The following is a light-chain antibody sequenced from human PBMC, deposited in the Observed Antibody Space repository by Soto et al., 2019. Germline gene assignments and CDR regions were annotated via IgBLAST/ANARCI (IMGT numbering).Light chain of an antibody. Sequence: IQMTQSPSSLSASVGERVTITCRASQRIRTDLNWYQQKAGAAPKLLIYSASTLQSGVPSRFSGSGFGTDYTLTISSLQPADFAVYYCQQTFRTPHTFGQGTKLDIK. CDR2: SAS. CDR1: QRIRTD. V-gene: IGKV1-39*01. CDR3: QQTFRTPHT. J-gene: IGKJ2*01.